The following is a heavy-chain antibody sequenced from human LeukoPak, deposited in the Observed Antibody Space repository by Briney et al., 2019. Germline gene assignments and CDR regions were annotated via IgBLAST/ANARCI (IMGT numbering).Heavy chain of an antibody. CDR2: IYHSGST. V-gene: IGHV4-38-2*02. J-gene: IGHJ4*02. CDR3: ARAFRGSYYFDY. D-gene: IGHD3-10*01. CDR1: GYSISSGYY. Sequence: SETLSLTCTVSGYSISSGYYWGWIRQPPGKGLEWIGSIYHSGSTYYNPSLKSRVTISVDTSKNQFSLKLSSVTAADTAVYYCARAFRGSYYFDYWGQGTLVTVSS.